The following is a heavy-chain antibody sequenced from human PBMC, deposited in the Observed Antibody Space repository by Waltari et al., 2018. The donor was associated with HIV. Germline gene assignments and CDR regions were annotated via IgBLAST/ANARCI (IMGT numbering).Heavy chain of an antibody. V-gene: IGHV3-66*01. CDR2: IYSGGST. CDR1: GFTVGSNY. Sequence: EVQLVASGGGLVPPGGSLRLSCAASGFTVGSNYLSWVRQAPGKGLEWVSGIYSGGSTYYADSVKGRFTISRDNSKNTLYLQMNSLRAEDTAVYYCARDGPLISQGAFDIWGQGTMVTVSS. J-gene: IGHJ3*02. D-gene: IGHD3-22*01. CDR3: ARDGPLISQGAFDI.